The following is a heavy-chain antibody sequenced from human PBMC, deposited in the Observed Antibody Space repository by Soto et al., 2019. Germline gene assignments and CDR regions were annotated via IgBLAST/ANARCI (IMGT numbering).Heavy chain of an antibody. Sequence: QVQLVQSGAEVKKPGSSVKVSCKASGGTFSSYTISWVQQAPGQGLEWMGRIIPILGIANYAQKFQGRVTITADKSTSTAYMALSSLRSEDTAAYYGAGGSYDGYGPWGQGTLVTVSS. D-gene: IGHD5-12*01. CDR1: GGTFSSYT. CDR2: IIPILGIA. V-gene: IGHV1-69*02. J-gene: IGHJ5*02. CDR3: AGGSYDGYGP.